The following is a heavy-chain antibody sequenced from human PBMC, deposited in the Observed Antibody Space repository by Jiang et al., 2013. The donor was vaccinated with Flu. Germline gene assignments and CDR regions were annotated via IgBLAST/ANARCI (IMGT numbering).Heavy chain of an antibody. CDR2: IDWDDDK. D-gene: IGHD3-10*01. CDR3: ARISPGPPGAYYFDY. J-gene: IGHJ4*02. V-gene: IGHV2-70*04. Sequence: RIDWDDDKLYSTSLKTRLTISKDTSKNQVVLTLTNMDPVDTATYYCARISPGPPGAYYFDYWGQGTLVTVXS.